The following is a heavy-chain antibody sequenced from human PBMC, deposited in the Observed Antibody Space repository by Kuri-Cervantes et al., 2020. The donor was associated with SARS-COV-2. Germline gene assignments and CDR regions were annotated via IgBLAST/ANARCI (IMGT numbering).Heavy chain of an antibody. CDR1: GESLSDYY. J-gene: IGHJ5*02. Sequence: ESLKISCAVYGESLSDYYWGWIRQPPGKGLEWIGSIYYSGSTYYNPSLKSRVTISVDTSKNQFSLKLSSVTAADTAVYYCARVGVYSSSSGPGPNWFDPWGQGTPVTVSS. CDR2: IYYSGST. D-gene: IGHD6-6*01. CDR3: ARVGVYSSSSGPGPNWFDP. V-gene: IGHV4-38-2*01.